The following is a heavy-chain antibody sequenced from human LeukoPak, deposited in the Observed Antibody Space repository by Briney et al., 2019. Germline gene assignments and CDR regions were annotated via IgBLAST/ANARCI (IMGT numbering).Heavy chain of an antibody. J-gene: IGHJ6*03. CDR3: ARGPILWWKYYYYHMDV. Sequence: SETLSLTCAVYGGSFSGYYWSWIRQPPGKGLEWIGEINHSGSTNYNPSLKSRVTISVDTSKNQFSLKLSSVTAADTAVYYCARGPILWWKYYYYHMDVWGKGTTVTVSS. CDR1: GGSFSGYY. V-gene: IGHV4-34*01. D-gene: IGHD2-21*01. CDR2: INHSGST.